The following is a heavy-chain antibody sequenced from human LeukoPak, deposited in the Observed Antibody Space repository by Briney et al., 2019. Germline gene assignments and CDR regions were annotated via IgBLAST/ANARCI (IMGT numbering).Heavy chain of an antibody. CDR3: ARDPYYTSGSY. V-gene: IGHV3-74*01. Sequence: GGSLRLSCAASGFTFSNYWMHWVRQAPGKGLVWVSRINSDVSNTNYADSVKGRFIISRDNAKNTLYLQMNSLRAEDTAVYYCARDPYYTSGSYWGQGTLVTVSS. CDR2: INSDVSNT. D-gene: IGHD3-10*01. J-gene: IGHJ4*02. CDR1: GFTFSNYW.